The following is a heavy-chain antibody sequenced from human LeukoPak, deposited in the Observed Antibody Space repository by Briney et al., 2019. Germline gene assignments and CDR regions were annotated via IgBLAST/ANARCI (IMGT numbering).Heavy chain of an antibody. D-gene: IGHD2-2*02. J-gene: IGHJ4*02. V-gene: IGHV4-34*01. CDR2: INHSGST. CDR3: ARVPADIVVVPAAIWGEYYFDY. CDR1: GGSISSGGYS. Sequence: SETLSLTCAVSGGSISSGGYSWSWIRQPPGKGLEWIGEINHSGSTNYNPSLKSRVTISVDTSKNQFSLKLSSVTAADTAVYYCARVPADIVVVPAAIWGEYYFDYWGQGTLVTVSS.